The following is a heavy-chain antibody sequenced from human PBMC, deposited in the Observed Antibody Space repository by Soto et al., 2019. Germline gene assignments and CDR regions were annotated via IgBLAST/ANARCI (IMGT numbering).Heavy chain of an antibody. Sequence: EVQLVESGGGLVQPGGSLRLSCAASGFTFSRYAMNWVRQAPGKGLEWVSYINHDSGTIYYADSVKGRFTISRDNANNLLSLQMNSLRAADTAVYYCARDRGYTGYDFAYWGQGTLVTVSS. D-gene: IGHD5-12*01. V-gene: IGHV3-48*01. CDR3: ARDRGYTGYDFAY. J-gene: IGHJ4*02. CDR1: GFTFSRYA. CDR2: INHDSGTI.